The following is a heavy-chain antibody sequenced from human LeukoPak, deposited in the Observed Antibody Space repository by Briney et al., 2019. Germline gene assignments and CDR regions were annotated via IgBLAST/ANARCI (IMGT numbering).Heavy chain of an antibody. Sequence: GSLRLSCAASGFTFSSYWMHWVRQAPGKGLVWVSRINSDGSSTSYADSVKGRFTISRDSAKNTLYLQMNSLRAEDTAVYYCARVKDCTNGVCFDVADYWGQGTLVTVSS. V-gene: IGHV3-74*01. CDR3: ARVKDCTNGVCFDVADY. J-gene: IGHJ4*02. CDR2: INSDGSST. D-gene: IGHD2-8*01. CDR1: GFTFSSYW.